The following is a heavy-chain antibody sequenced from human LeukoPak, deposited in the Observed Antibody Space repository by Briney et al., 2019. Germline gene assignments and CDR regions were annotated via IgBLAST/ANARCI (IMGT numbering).Heavy chain of an antibody. V-gene: IGHV3-66*02. D-gene: IGHD3-3*01. CDR1: GFTVSSNY. CDR2: IYSGGST. J-gene: IGHJ5*02. Sequence: GGSLRLSCAASGFTVSSNYMSWVRQAPGKGLEWGSVIYSGGSTYYADSVKGRFTISRDNSKNTLYLQMNSLRAEDTAVYYCARDLVFGVSRFDPWGQGTLVTVSS. CDR3: ARDLVFGVSRFDP.